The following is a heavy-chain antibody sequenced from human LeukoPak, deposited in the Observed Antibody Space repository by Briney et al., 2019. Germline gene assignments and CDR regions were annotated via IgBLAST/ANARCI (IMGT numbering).Heavy chain of an antibody. CDR2: IDWDDDK. J-gene: IGHJ4*02. D-gene: IGHD6-13*01. CDR1: GFSLSTSGMC. V-gene: IGHV2-70*11. Sequence: SGPTLENPTQTLTLTCTFSGFSLSTSGMCVSWIRQPPGKALEWLARIDWDDDKYYSTSLKTRLTISKDTSKNQVVLTMTNMDPVDTATYSCARTVYISSWYDTDYWGQGTLVTVSS. CDR3: ARTVYISSWYDTDY.